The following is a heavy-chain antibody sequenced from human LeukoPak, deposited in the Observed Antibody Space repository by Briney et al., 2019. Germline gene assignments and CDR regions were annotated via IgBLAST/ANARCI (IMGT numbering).Heavy chain of an antibody. V-gene: IGHV3-7*03. CDR3: ARVGAVAGRVRFRS. CDR2: IKQDGSEK. J-gene: IGHJ4*02. CDR1: RFTFCYKR. Sequence: GVNLSRYCSGYRFTFCYKRRGRDPQAPGQELVWGTNIKQDGSEKEQVDSVKGRFTMSRDNAKNSVYLQMNSLRAEDTAVYYCARVGAVAGRVRFRSGGQGTLVTVSS. D-gene: IGHD6-19*01.